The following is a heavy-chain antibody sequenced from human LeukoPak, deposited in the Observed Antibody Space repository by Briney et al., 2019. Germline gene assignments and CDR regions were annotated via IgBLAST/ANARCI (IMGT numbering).Heavy chain of an antibody. Sequence: GGSLRLSCAASGFTFSSYAMIWVRQAPGKGLEWCSGISGSGGSTFYADSVKGRFTISRDNSKNTLYLLINSLRAEDTAVYYCAKDGTTVVRGLFDKWGPGTMVTVSS. CDR3: AKDGTTVVRGLFDK. V-gene: IGHV3-23*01. CDR2: ISGSGGST. CDR1: GFTFSSYA. D-gene: IGHD4-23*01. J-gene: IGHJ3*02.